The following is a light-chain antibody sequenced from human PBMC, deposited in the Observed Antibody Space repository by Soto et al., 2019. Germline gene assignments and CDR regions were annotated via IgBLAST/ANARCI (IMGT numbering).Light chain of an antibody. J-gene: IGLJ1*01. CDR3: CSYTSSSTTTYL. Sequence: QSVLTQPASVSGSPGQSITISCTGTSNDIGRYNYVSWYQQHPGKAPKLIIYDVSNRPSGVSNRFSGSKSGNTASLTVSGLQAEEEADYFCCSYTSSSTTTYLLGTGTKVTVL. CDR2: DVS. V-gene: IGLV2-14*01. CDR1: SNDIGRYNY.